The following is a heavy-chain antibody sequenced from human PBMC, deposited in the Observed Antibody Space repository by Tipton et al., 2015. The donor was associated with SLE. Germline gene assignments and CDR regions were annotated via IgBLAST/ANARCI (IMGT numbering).Heavy chain of an antibody. V-gene: IGHV1-18*01. CDR3: ARDESGFKDFFDY. Sequence: QSGAEVKKPGASVKVSCKASGYTFNTYDINWVRQAPGQGLEWMGWIGADNGNTNYALKFQGRVTMTRDKTTSTAYMELRSLRSDDTAIYYCARDESGFKDFFDYWGQGTLVTVSS. CDR2: IGADNGNT. CDR1: GYTFNTYD. J-gene: IGHJ4*02. D-gene: IGHD3-3*01.